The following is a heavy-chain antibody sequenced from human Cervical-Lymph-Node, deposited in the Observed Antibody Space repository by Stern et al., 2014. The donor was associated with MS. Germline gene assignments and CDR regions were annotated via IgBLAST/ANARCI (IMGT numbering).Heavy chain of an antibody. V-gene: IGHV1-2*02. CDR3: ASFGPSGAYIIGSPFHI. Sequence: QVQLGQSGPEVKKPGASVKVSCKASGYTFTDYYIHWVRQAPGQGLEWMGGINPNSGGTTYAQNFEVRVTMTRDTSINTAYMQLSSLRPDDTAVYYCASFGPSGAYIIGSPFHIWGQGTVVTVSS. D-gene: IGHD3-3*01. CDR2: INPNSGGT. J-gene: IGHJ3*02. CDR1: GYTFTDYY.